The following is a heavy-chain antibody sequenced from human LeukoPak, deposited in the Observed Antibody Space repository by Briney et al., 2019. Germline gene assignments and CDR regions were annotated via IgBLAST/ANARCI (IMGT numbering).Heavy chain of an antibody. D-gene: IGHD1-26*01. CDR2: IIGSGDLI. Sequence: GGSLRLSCAASGFTFSSYSMNWVRQAPRKGLEWVSFIIGSGDLIYYADSVKGRFTISRDNAKNSLYLQMNSLRDEDTAVYYCARVRGATLSYHYFDYWGQGALVTVSS. CDR1: GFTFSSYS. CDR3: ARVRGATLSYHYFDY. V-gene: IGHV3-48*02. J-gene: IGHJ4*02.